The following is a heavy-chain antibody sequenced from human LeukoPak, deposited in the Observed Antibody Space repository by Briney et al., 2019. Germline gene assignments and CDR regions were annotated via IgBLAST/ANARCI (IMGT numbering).Heavy chain of an antibody. CDR1: GFTFSSYE. CDR2: ISSSGSTI. Sequence: GGSLRLSCAASGFTFSSYEMNWVRQAPGKGLEWVSYISSSGSTIYYADSVKGRFTISRDNAKNSLYLQMNSLKIEDTAVYYCTTGPLLPDYWGQGTLVTVSS. CDR3: TTGPLLPDY. J-gene: IGHJ4*02. D-gene: IGHD2-15*01. V-gene: IGHV3-48*03.